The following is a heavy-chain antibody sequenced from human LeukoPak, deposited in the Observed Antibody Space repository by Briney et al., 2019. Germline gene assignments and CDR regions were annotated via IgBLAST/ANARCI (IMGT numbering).Heavy chain of an antibody. CDR3: ARHGRSYSSGWELSVGY. CDR1: GYSISSGYY. CDR2: IYHSGST. J-gene: IGHJ4*02. Sequence: PSETLSLTCTVSGYSISSGYYWGWIRQPPGKGLEWIGSIYHSGSTYYNPSLKSRVTISVDTSKNQFSLKLSSVTAADTAVYYCARHGRSYSSGWELSVGYWGQGTLVTVSS. V-gene: IGHV4-38-2*02. D-gene: IGHD6-19*01.